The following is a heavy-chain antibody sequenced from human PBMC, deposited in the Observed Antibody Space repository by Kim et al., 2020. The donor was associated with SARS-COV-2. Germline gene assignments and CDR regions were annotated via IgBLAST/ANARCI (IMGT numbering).Heavy chain of an antibody. Sequence: GGSLRLSCAASGFTFSDYYMSWIRQAPGKGLEWVSYISSSSSYTNYADSVKGRFTISRDNAKNSLYLQMNSLRAEDTAVYYCAREMGRGYSGYDSNWYFDLWGRGTLVTVSS. V-gene: IGHV3-11*05. CDR3: AREMGRGYSGYDSNWYFDL. D-gene: IGHD5-12*01. J-gene: IGHJ2*01. CDR2: ISSSSSYT. CDR1: GFTFSDYY.